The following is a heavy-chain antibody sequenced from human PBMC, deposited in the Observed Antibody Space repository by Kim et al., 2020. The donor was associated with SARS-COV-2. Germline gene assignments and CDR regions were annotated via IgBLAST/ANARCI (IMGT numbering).Heavy chain of an antibody. CDR1: GGSISSSSYY. V-gene: IGHV4-39*01. CDR3: ASIYYGSGSYYNGGY. CDR2: IYYSGRS. Sequence: SETLSLTCTVSGGSISSSSYYWGWIRQPPGKGLDWIGSIYYSGRSYYNPSLKSRVTISVDTSKNQFSLKLSSVAAAETAVYYCASIYYGSGSYYNGGYWGQGTLVTVSS. J-gene: IGHJ4*02. D-gene: IGHD3-10*01.